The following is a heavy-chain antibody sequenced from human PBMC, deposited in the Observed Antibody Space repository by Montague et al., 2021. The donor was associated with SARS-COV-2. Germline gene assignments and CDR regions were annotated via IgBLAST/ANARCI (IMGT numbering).Heavy chain of an antibody. V-gene: IGHV4-59*01. Sequence: SETLSLTRTLSGGSISSYYWSWIQQPPGKGLEWIGYIYYSGSTNXNPSLKSRVTISVDTSKNQFSLKLSSVTAADTAVYYCARDRRFLEWPGLYYYGMDVWGQETTVTVSS. CDR3: ARDRRFLEWPGLYYYGMDV. D-gene: IGHD3-3*01. J-gene: IGHJ6*02. CDR1: GGSISSYY. CDR2: IYYSGST.